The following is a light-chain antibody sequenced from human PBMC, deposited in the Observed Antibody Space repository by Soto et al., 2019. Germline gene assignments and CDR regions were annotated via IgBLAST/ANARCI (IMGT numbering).Light chain of an antibody. CDR1: QSIGSF. CDR3: QQTYNTPVT. V-gene: IGKV1-39*01. CDR2: RAS. J-gene: IGKJ1*01. Sequence: DIQMTQSPSSLSASVGDSVTITCRASQSIGSFLSWCQQKPGQAPKLLIYRASTLENGVASRFSGSASGTDFTLTISGLQPEDSATYYCQQTYNTPVTFGQGTKVEV.